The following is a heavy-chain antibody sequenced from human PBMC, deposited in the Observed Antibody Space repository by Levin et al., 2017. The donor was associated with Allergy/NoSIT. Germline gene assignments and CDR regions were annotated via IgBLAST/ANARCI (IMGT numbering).Heavy chain of an antibody. J-gene: IGHJ6*02. CDR1: GFTFSSYS. Sequence: LSLTCAASGFTFSSYSMNWVRQAPGKGLEWVSSISSSSSYIYYADSVKGRFTISRDNAKNSLYLQMNSLRAEDTAVYYCARNRDGYNGYYYYGMDVWGQGTTVTVSS. CDR2: ISSSSSYI. V-gene: IGHV3-21*01. CDR3: ARNRDGYNGYYYYGMDV. D-gene: IGHD5-24*01.